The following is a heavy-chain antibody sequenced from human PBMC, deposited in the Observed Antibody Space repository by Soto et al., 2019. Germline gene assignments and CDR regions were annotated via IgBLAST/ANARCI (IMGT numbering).Heavy chain of an antibody. J-gene: IGHJ6*03. V-gene: IGHV4-61*08. D-gene: IGHD6-13*01. CDR2: VYYSGNT. Sequence: SETLSLTCTVSGGSISSGDYCWSWLRQQTGKGLEWIGYVYYSGNTNYNPSLESRVTISVDTSRNRFSLNLTSATAADTAVYYCARKGAAASYAHYYMDVWGRGTAVTVSS. CDR1: GGSISSGDYC. CDR3: ARKGAAASYAHYYMDV.